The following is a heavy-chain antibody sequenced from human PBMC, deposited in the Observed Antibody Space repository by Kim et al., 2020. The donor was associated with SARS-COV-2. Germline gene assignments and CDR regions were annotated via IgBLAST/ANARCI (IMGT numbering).Heavy chain of an antibody. Sequence: YAQNSQGRVTLTTDTSTNTAYMELRSLRSDDTAVYYCARLVTVITEYFLEYWGQGTLVTVSS. J-gene: IGHJ4*02. V-gene: IGHV1-18*01. D-gene: IGHD4-17*01. CDR3: ARLVTVITEYFLEY.